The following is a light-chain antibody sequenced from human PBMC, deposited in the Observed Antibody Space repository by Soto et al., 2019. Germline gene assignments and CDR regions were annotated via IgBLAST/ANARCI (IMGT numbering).Light chain of an antibody. CDR3: CSYAGSLGV. J-gene: IGLJ2*01. CDR2: DVS. CDR1: SSDVGGYNY. V-gene: IGLV2-11*01. Sequence: SVLTQPRSVSGSPGQSVTISCTGTSSDVGGYNYVSWYQQHPGKAPKLMIYDVSKRPSGVPDRFSGSKSGNTASLTISGLQAEDEADYYCCSYAGSLGVFGGGTKLTVL.